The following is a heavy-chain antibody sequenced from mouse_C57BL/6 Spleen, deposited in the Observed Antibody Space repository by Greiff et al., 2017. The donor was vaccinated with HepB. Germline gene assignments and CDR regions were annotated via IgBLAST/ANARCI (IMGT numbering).Heavy chain of an antibody. CDR3: VRHKYYDYDGGYYFDY. J-gene: IGHJ2*01. V-gene: IGHV10-1*01. Sequence: EVMLVESGGGLVQPKGSLKLSCAASGFSFNTYAMNWVRQAPGKGLEWVARIRSKSNNYATYYADSVKDRFTISRDDSESMLYLQMNNLKTEDTAMYYCVRHKYYDYDGGYYFDYWGQGTTLTVSS. CDR1: GFSFNTYA. D-gene: IGHD2-4*01. CDR2: IRSKSNNYAT.